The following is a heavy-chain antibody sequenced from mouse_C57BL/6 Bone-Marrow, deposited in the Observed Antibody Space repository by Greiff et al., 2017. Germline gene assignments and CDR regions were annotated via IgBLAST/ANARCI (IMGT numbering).Heavy chain of an antibody. V-gene: IGHV5-4*01. Sequence: EVQRVESGGGLVKPGGSLKLSCAASGFTFSSYAMSSVRQTPEKRLEWVATISDGGSYTYYPDNVKGRFTISRDNAKNNLYLQMSHLKSEDTAMYYCATHYYGSFDYWGQGTTLTVSS. J-gene: IGHJ2*01. CDR3: ATHYYGSFDY. D-gene: IGHD1-1*01. CDR2: ISDGGSYT. CDR1: GFTFSSYA.